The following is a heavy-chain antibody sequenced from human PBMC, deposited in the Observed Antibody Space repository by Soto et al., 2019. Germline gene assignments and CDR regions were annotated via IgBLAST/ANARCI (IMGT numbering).Heavy chain of an antibody. V-gene: IGHV4-34*01. CDR3: ARAPVLMVYATRSWFDP. CDR1: GGSFSGYY. J-gene: IGHJ5*02. D-gene: IGHD2-8*01. Sequence: QVQLQQWGAGLLKPSETLSLTCAVYGGSFSGYYWSWIRQPPGKGLEWIGEINHSGSTNYNPSLKSRVTISVDTSKNQFSLKLSSVTAAVTAVYYCARAPVLMVYATRSWFDPWGQGTLVTVSS. CDR2: INHSGST.